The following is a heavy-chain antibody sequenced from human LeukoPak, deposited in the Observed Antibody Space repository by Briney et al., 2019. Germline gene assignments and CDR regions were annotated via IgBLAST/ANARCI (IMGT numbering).Heavy chain of an antibody. J-gene: IGHJ4*02. D-gene: IGHD3-22*01. V-gene: IGHV3-48*01. CDR1: GFTFSSYS. Sequence: GGSLTLSCAASGFTFSSYSMNWVRQAPGKGPEWVTYISSSSSTIYYADSVKGRFTISRDNAKNSLYLQMNSLRGEDTAVYYCARDPDNYYDSSGSFDYWGQGTLVTVSS. CDR2: ISSSSSTI. CDR3: ARDPDNYYDSSGSFDY.